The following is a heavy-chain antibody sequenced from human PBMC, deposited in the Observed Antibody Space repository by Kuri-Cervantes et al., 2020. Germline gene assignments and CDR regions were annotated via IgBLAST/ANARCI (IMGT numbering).Heavy chain of an antibody. J-gene: IGHJ6*02. CDR2: IYYSGST. CDR3: ARANSDYDFYYYYGMDV. V-gene: IGHV4-30-4*01. Sequence: LRLSCTVSGGSISSGDYYWSWIRQPPGKGLEWIGYIYYSGSTYYNPSLKSRVTISVDTSKNQFSLKLSSVTAADTAVYYCARANSDYDFYYYYGMDVWGQGTTVTVSS. D-gene: IGHD5-12*01. CDR1: GGSISSGDYY.